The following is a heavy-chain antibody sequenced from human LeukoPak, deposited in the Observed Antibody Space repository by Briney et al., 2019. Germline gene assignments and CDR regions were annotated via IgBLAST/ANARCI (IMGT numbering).Heavy chain of an antibody. CDR1: GGTFSSYA. V-gene: IGHV1-69*13. CDR2: IIPIFGTA. Sequence: SVKVSCKASGGTFSSYAISWVRQAPGQGLEWMGGIIPIFGTANYAQKFQGRVTITADESTSTAYMELSSLRSEDTAVYYCARGRRVAARDYYYYMDVWGKGTTVTVSS. J-gene: IGHJ6*03. D-gene: IGHD2-15*01. CDR3: ARGRRVAARDYYYYMDV.